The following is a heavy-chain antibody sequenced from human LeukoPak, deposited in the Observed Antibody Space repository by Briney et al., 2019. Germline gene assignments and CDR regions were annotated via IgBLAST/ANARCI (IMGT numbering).Heavy chain of an antibody. CDR2: IYYSGST. Sequence: SETLSLTCTVSGGSISSYYWSWIRQPPGKGLEWIGYIYYSGSTNCNPSLKSRVTISVDTSKNQFSLKLSSVTAADTAVYYCARTTEGYCRGRSCYSYYYMDVWGKGTTVTVSS. V-gene: IGHV4-59*01. CDR1: GGSISSYY. CDR3: ARTTEGYCRGRSCYSYYYMDV. J-gene: IGHJ6*03. D-gene: IGHD2-15*01.